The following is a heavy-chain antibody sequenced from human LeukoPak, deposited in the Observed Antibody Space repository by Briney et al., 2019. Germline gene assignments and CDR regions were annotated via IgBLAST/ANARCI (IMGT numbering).Heavy chain of an antibody. V-gene: IGHV3-23*01. CDR3: AKDDDWGRYKH. CDR1: GFTFSNYA. J-gene: IGHJ1*01. Sequence: GGSLRLSCAASGFTFSNYAMNWVRQAPGKGLEWVSAISGIGGSTYYADSVKGRFTISRDNSNTLYLQVNSLRAEDTAMYYCAKDDDWGRYKHWGQGTLVTVSS. D-gene: IGHD3-16*01. CDR2: ISGIGGST.